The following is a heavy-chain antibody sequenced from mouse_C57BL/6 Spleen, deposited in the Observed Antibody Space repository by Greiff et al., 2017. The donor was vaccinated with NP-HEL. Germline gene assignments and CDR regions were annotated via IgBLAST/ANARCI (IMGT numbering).Heavy chain of an antibody. CDR2: ISNLAYSI. CDR1: GFTFSDYG. Sequence: DVMLVESGGGLVQPGGSLKLSCAASGFTFSDYGMAWVRQAPRKGPEWVAFISNLAYSIYYADTVTGRFTISRENAKNTLYLEMSSLRSEDTAMYYCARQTVVENYYAMDYWGQGTSVTVSS. CDR3: ARQTVVENYYAMDY. J-gene: IGHJ4*01. D-gene: IGHD1-1*01. V-gene: IGHV5-15*01.